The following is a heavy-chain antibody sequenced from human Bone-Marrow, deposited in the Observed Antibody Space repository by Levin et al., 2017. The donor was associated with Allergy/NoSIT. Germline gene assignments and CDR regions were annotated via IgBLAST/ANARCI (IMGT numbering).Heavy chain of an antibody. CDR1: GFPFLTSW. Sequence: SLLLSFSSSGFPFLTSWLSWVRQTPGKGLEWVANIKEDGSEKYYVDSVKGRFTISRDNAKNSLYVQMNSLRAEDTAVYYCARDQFRRATIGARWFDPWGQGTLVIVSS. CDR3: ARDQFRRATIGARWFDP. V-gene: IGHV3-7*01. CDR2: IKEDGSEK. D-gene: IGHD5-24*01. J-gene: IGHJ5*02.